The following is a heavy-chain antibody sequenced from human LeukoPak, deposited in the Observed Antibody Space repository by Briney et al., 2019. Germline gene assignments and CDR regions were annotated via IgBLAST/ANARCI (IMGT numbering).Heavy chain of an antibody. J-gene: IGHJ4*02. CDR1: GFTSGYTFSSYG. CDR3: ARVSSSGWSVADY. D-gene: IGHD6-19*01. V-gene: IGHV3-33*08. Sequence: GRSLRLSCAASGFTSGYTFSSYGMHWVRQAPGKGLEWVAVIWYDAGNKYYADSVKGRFTISRDTSKNTLYLQMNSLRAEDTAVYYCARVSSSGWSVADYWGQGTLVTVSS. CDR2: IWYDAGNK.